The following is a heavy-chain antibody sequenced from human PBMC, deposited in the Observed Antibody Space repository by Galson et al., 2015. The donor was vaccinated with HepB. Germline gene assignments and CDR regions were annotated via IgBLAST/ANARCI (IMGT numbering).Heavy chain of an antibody. J-gene: IGHJ4*02. CDR2: ISYDGSNK. CDR3: AKDPYLYSALAGTMAGFDY. D-gene: IGHD6-19*01. CDR1: GFTFSNYG. Sequence: SLRLSCAASGFTFSNYGMHWVRQAPGKGLEWVAVISYDGSNKYYADSVKGRFIISRDNSKNTLYLQMNSLRAEDTASYYCAKDPYLYSALAGTMAGFDYWGQGPLVTVSA. V-gene: IGHV3-30*18.